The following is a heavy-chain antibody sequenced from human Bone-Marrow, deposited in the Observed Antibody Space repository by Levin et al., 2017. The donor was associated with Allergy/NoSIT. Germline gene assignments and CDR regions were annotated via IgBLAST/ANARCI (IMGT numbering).Heavy chain of an antibody. CDR3: VRGGSSSSGWFDL. CDR2: ISHDGGTK. CDR1: GFTFSSYA. Sequence: AGGSLRLSCAASGFTFSSYAMHWVRQTPGKGLDWLAIISHDGGTKYYADSVKGRFTISRDNAQNTVYLQMNSLKVEDTTMYYCVRGGSSSSGWFDLWGQGTLVTVSS. V-gene: IGHV3-30-3*01. D-gene: IGHD6-6*01. J-gene: IGHJ5*02.